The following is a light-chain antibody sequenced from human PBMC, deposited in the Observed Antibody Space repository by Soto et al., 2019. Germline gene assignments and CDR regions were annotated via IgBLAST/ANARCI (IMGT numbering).Light chain of an antibody. CDR1: QGVSDW. CDR2: AAS. V-gene: IGKV1-12*01. J-gene: IGKJ1*01. CDR3: QKYNSAHWT. Sequence: DIQMTQSPSSVSASVGDSVTITCRASQGVSDWVAWYQQKPGEAPKLLIYAASSSQSGVPSRFSGSGSGTDFTLTISSLQPEDFATYYCQKYNSAHWTFGQGTKVDIK.